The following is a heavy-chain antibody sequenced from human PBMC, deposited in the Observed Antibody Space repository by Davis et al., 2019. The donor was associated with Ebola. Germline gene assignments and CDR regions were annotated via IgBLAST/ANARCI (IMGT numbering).Heavy chain of an antibody. CDR3: ARGSVAGDY. D-gene: IGHD6-19*01. V-gene: IGHV1-8*03. J-gene: IGHJ4*02. CDR2: MNPDSGKT. Sequence: GESLKISCAASGYTFTNYDINWVRQAPGQGLEWMGWMNPDSGKTLYAQKFQGRLSFTANSSISAAYMDLSGLKFEDTAVYYCARGSVAGDYWGQGTLVTVSS. CDR1: GYTFTNYD.